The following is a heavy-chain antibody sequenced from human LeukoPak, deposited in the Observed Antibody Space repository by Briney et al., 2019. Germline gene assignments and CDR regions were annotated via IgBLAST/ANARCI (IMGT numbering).Heavy chain of an antibody. Sequence: PGGSLRLSCAASGFTFSSYCMHWVRQAPGKGLEWVAVICYDGSNKYYADSAKGRFTISRDNSKNTLYLQMNGLRAEDTAVYYCAKDRGTQYQLLFDYWGQGTLVTVSS. D-gene: IGHD2-2*01. V-gene: IGHV3-33*06. J-gene: IGHJ4*02. CDR1: GFTFSSYC. CDR2: ICYDGSNK. CDR3: AKDRGTQYQLLFDY.